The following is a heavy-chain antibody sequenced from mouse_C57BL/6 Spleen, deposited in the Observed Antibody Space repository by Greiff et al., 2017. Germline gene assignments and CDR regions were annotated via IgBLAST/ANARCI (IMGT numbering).Heavy chain of an antibody. CDR1: GYTFTSYW. CDR3: ARVYPYYFDY. Sequence: QVQLQQPGAELVMPGASVKLSCKASGYTFTSYWMHWVKQRPGQGLEWIGEIDPSDSYTNYNRKFKGKSTLSVDKSSSTAYMQLSSLTSEDSAVYYCARVYPYYFDYWGQGTTLTVSS. J-gene: IGHJ2*01. CDR2: IDPSDSYT. V-gene: IGHV1-69*01.